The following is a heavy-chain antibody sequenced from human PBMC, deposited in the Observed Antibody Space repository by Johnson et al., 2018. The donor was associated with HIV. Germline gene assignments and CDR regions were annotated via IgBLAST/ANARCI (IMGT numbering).Heavy chain of an antibody. D-gene: IGHD6-13*01. CDR1: GFTFDDYA. V-gene: IGHV3-7*02. J-gene: IGHJ3*02. CDR3: AFEEPYSAAAGIDAFDI. CDR2: IKQDGSKK. Sequence: VQLVESGGGLVQPGRSLRLSCAASGFTFDDYAMHWVRQAPGKGLEWVANIKQDGSKKYYVDSVKGRFPISRANAKNSLYLKMTSLRAEDTAVYYCAFEEPYSAAAGIDAFDIWGQGTMVTVSS.